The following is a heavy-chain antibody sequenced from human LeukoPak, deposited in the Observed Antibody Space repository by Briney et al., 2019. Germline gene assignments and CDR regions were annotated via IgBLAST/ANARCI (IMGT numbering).Heavy chain of an antibody. CDR3: ARDWGRGYQRSFDY. CDR1: GGSISSYY. CDR2: IHYSGNT. J-gene: IGHJ4*02. Sequence: SEILSLTCSVSGGSISSYYWTWIRQPPGKGLEWIGYIHYSGNTNYNPTLKSRVTISVDTSKNQFSLKLSSVTAADTAVYYCARDWGRGYQRSFDYWGQGTLVTVSS. V-gene: IGHV4-59*01. D-gene: IGHD3-22*01.